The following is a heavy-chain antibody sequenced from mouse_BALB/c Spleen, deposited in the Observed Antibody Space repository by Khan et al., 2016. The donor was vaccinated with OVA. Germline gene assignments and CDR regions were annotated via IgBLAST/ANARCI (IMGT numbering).Heavy chain of an antibody. J-gene: IGHJ1*01. CDR2: INPDSSTI. V-gene: IGHV4-1*02. D-gene: IGHD1-2*01. CDR1: GFAFSRYW. CDR3: GRRVGYYWYWYGYV. Sequence: EVKLLESGGGLVQPGGSLKLSCAASGFAFSRYWMSWVRQAPGKGLEWIGEINPDSSTINYTPSLKDKFIISRDNAKNTLYLQMSKVRSEDTALFYCGRRVGYYWYWYGYVWGAGTTVTAAS.